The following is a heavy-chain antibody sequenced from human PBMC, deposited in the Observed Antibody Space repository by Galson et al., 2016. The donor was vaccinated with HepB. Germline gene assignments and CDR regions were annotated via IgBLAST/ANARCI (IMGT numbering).Heavy chain of an antibody. D-gene: IGHD5-18*01. V-gene: IGHV1-18*01. CDR1: GYTFTSYS. CDR2: ISPYNGYT. J-gene: IGHJ4*02. CDR3: ARMSDTAMIVYFDY. Sequence: SVKVSCKASGYTFTSYSINWVRQAPGQGLEWMGWISPYNGYTKFSQKFQGGVTMTTDTSTNTAYLELRSLRSDDTAVYYCARMSDTAMIVYFDYWGQGTLVTVSS.